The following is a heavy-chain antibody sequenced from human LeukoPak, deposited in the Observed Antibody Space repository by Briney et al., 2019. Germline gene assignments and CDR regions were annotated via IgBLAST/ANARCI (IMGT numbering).Heavy chain of an antibody. V-gene: IGHV4-59*01. CDR3: AGAVLSPHYYYYYMDV. Sequence: SETLSLTCTVSGGSISSYYWSWIRQPPGKGLEGIGYIYYSGSTNYNPSLKSRVTISVDTSKNQFSLKLSSVTAADTAVYYCAGAVLSPHYYYYYMDVWGKGTTVTVSS. J-gene: IGHJ6*03. D-gene: IGHD3-16*01. CDR1: GGSISSYY. CDR2: IYYSGST.